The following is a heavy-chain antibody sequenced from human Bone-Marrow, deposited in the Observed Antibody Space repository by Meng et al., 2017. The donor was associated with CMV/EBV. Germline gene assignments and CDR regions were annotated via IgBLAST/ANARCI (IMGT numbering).Heavy chain of an antibody. CDR2: ISSSSSYI. Sequence: GGSLRLSCAASGFTFSSYSMNWVRQAPGKGLEWVSSISSSSSYIYYADSVKGRFTISRDNAKNSLYLQMNSLRAEDTAVYYCAREAVAAHYVQYWGQGTVVTVSS. CDR3: AREAVAAHYVQY. V-gene: IGHV3-21*01. CDR1: GFTFSSYS. D-gene: IGHD6-19*01. J-gene: IGHJ4*02.